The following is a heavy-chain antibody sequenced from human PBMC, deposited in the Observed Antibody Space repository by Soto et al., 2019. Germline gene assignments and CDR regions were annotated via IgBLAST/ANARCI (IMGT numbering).Heavy chain of an antibody. CDR3: ARDASDPYGSGSYYSYNWFDP. V-gene: IGHV1-69*13. CDR1: GGTFSSYA. D-gene: IGHD3-10*01. CDR2: IIPIFGTA. Sequence: SVKVSCKASGGTFSSYAISWVRQAPGQGLEWMGGIIPIFGTANYAQKFQGRVTITADESTSTAYMELSSPRSEDTAVYYCARDASDPYGSGSYYSYNWFDPWGQGTLVTVSS. J-gene: IGHJ5*02.